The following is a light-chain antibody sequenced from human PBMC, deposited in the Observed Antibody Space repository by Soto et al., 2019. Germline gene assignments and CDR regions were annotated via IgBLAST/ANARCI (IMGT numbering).Light chain of an antibody. V-gene: IGKV3-11*01. CDR1: QSVRRY. CDR3: QQRSDWPST. Sequence: EIVLTQSPATLSLSPGVRATLSCSASQSVRRYLAWYQQKPGQAPRLLIYDASNRAPGIPARFSGSGSGTDFTLTISSLEPEDCAAYYCQQRSDWPSTFGGGNKLQIK. J-gene: IGKJ4*01. CDR2: DAS.